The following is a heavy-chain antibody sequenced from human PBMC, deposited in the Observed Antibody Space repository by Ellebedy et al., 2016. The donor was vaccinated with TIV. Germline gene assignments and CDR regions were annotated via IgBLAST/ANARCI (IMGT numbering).Heavy chain of an antibody. V-gene: IGHV1-8*01. J-gene: IGHJ4*02. CDR3: ARNFLNYYGSGSSLLGY. Sequence: AASVKVSCKASGYTFTTLDINWVRQATGQGLEWTGWLSPNSGNTGYAQKFQVRVTMTRDTSVSTAYMELSSLKSDDTAVYYCARNFLNYYGSGSSLLGYWGQGAQVTVSS. D-gene: IGHD3-10*01. CDR1: GYTFTTLD. CDR2: LSPNSGNT.